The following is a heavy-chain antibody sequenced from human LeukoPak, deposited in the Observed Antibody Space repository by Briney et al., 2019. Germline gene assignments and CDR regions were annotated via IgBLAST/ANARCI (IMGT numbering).Heavy chain of an antibody. V-gene: IGHV3-30-3*01. J-gene: IGHJ6*02. Sequence: GALRLSCAASGFTFSSYAMHWVRQAPGKGLEWVAVISYDGSNKYYTDSVKGRFTISRDNSKNTLYLQMNSLRAEDTAVCYCAREPNKEWYYYDSSGYYGGYGMDVWGQGTTVTVSS. CDR1: GFTFSSYA. CDR3: AREPNKEWYYYDSSGYYGGYGMDV. D-gene: IGHD3-22*01. CDR2: ISYDGSNK.